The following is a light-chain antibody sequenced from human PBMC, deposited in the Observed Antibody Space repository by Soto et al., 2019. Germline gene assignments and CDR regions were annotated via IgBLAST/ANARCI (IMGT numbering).Light chain of an antibody. CDR1: QSVSSY. CDR3: QQYGSSGT. CDR2: DAS. Sequence: EIVLTQSPATLSLSPGERATLSCRASQSVSSYLAWYQQKPGQAPRLLIYDASNRATGTPARFSGSGSGTDFTLTISSLEPEDFAVYYCQQYGSSGTFGQGTKVDIK. J-gene: IGKJ1*01. V-gene: IGKV3-11*01.